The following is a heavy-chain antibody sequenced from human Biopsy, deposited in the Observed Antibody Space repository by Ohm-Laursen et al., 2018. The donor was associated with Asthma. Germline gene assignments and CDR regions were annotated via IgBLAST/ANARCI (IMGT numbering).Heavy chain of an antibody. CDR1: GYTFSDSW. CDR3: ARCIDGTFFVEY. V-gene: IGHV5-51*01. D-gene: IGHD1-7*01. CDR2: IFAANSET. J-gene: IGHJ4*02. Sequence: GEPLKISCKTSGYTFSDSWIGWVRQMPGKGLEWLGIIFAANSETKYSPSFKGQVTISADMSISTAFLQWSSLNASDTAIYYCARCIDGTFFVEYWGQGTLVTVSS.